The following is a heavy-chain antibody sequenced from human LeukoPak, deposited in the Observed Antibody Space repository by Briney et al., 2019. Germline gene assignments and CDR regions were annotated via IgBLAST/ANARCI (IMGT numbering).Heavy chain of an antibody. CDR3: ARASTPGAFDI. V-gene: IGHV1-2*02. J-gene: IGHJ3*02. D-gene: IGHD2-15*01. Sequence: ASVRVSCKGSGYTFTVNYMHWVRQAPRQGLGWMGWINPNSGGTNYAQTFQGRVTMTRDTSISTAYMELSRLRSDDTAVYYCARASTPGAFDIWGQGTMVTVSS. CDR2: INPNSGGT. CDR1: GYTFTVNY.